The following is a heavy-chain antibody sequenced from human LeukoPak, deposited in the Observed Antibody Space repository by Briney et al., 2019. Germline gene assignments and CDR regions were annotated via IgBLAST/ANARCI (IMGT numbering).Heavy chain of an antibody. V-gene: IGHV3-23*01. J-gene: IGHJ4*02. CDR3: AKRGVVIRVILVGFHREAYYFDS. CDR1: GITLSNYG. CDR2: ISGSGGST. Sequence: QTGGSLRLSCAVSGITLSNYGMSWVRQAPGKGLEWVAGISGSGGSTNYADSVKGRFTISRDNPTNTLFLQMNSLRAEDTAVYFCAKRGVVIRVILVGFHREAYYFDSWGQGALVTVSS. D-gene: IGHD2-21*01.